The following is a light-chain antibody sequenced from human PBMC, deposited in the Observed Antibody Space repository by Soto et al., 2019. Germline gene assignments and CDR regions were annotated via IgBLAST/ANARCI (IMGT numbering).Light chain of an antibody. V-gene: IGLV2-23*01. CDR3: GSYAGSANV. CDR2: EGS. J-gene: IGLJ6*01. Sequence: QSVLTQPASVSGSPGKSITMSCTGTSSDVGSYSLVSRFQQYSGKAPKFIIYEGSKRPSGVSIRLSGSKSANTASLTISGLRAEDEPDYYCGSYAGSANVFGSGTQLTVL. CDR1: SSDVGSYSL.